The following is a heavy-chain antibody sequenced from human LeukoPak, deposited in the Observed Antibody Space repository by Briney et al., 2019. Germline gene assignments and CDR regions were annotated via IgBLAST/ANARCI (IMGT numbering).Heavy chain of an antibody. CDR1: GYTFTSYD. CDR3: ARGVLEWFGEGVGPD. CDR2: MNPNSGNT. V-gene: IGHV1-8*01. Sequence: ASVKVSCKASGYTFTSYDINWVRQATGQGLEWMGWMNPNSGNTGYAQKFQGRVTMTRNTSISTAYMELNSLRSEDTAVYYCARGVLEWFGEGVGPDWGQGTLVTVSS. J-gene: IGHJ4*02. D-gene: IGHD3-10*01.